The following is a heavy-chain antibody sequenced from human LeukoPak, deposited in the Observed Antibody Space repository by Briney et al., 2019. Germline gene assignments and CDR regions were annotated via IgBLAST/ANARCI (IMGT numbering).Heavy chain of an antibody. Sequence: ASVKVPCKASGYTFTSYYMHWVRQAPGQGLEWMGIINPSGGSTSYAQKFQGRVTMTRDTSTRTVYMELSSLRSEDTAVYYCARDGGGNSGSYHYAFDIWGQGTMVTVSS. CDR1: GYTFTSYY. D-gene: IGHD1-26*01. CDR2: INPSGGST. V-gene: IGHV1-46*01. CDR3: ARDGGGNSGSYHYAFDI. J-gene: IGHJ3*02.